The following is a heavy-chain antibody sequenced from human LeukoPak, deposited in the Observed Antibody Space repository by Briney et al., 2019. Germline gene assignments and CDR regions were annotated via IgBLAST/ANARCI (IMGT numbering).Heavy chain of an antibody. J-gene: IGHJ6*02. Sequence: GASVKVSCKASGYTFTGYYIHWVRQGPGQGLEWMGWINPNNGGTNSAQKFQDRVAMTRDTSISTAYMELSRLRSGDTAVYYCARGDYYHAMDVWGQGTTVTVSS. V-gene: IGHV1-2*02. D-gene: IGHD2-21*01. CDR3: ARGDYYHAMDV. CDR1: GYTFTGYY. CDR2: INPNNGGT.